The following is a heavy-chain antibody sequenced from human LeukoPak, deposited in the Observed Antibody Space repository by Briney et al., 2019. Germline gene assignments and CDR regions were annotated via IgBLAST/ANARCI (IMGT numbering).Heavy chain of an antibody. Sequence: SETLSHTCTVSGGSISSGGYYWSWIRQHPGKGLEWIGYIYYSGSTYYNPSLKSRVTISVDTSKNQFSLKLSSVTAADTAVYYCARDKYSYGTYYYYGMDVWGQGTTVTVSS. V-gene: IGHV4-31*03. CDR1: GGSISSGGYY. D-gene: IGHD5-18*01. CDR2: IYYSGST. CDR3: ARDKYSYGTYYYYGMDV. J-gene: IGHJ6*02.